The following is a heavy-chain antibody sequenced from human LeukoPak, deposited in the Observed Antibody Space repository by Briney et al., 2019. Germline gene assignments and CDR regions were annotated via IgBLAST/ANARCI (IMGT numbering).Heavy chain of an antibody. V-gene: IGHV3-23*01. Sequence: PGGSLRLSCAASGFSFSSFAMTWVRQAPGKGLEWVSSITGGHYATYNTDSVKGRFTISRDNAKNTLYLQMNSLRADDTAIHYCTKDPNGDYIGAFDPWGQGTLVTVSS. CDR2: ITGGHYAT. D-gene: IGHD4-17*01. J-gene: IGHJ5*02. CDR3: TKDPNGDYIGAFDP. CDR1: GFSFSSFA.